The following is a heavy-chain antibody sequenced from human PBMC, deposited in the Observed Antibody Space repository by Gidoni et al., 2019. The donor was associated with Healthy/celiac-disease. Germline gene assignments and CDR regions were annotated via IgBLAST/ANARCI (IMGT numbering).Heavy chain of an antibody. CDR3: AKVKKGVWELGFDY. CDR2: ISGSGGST. CDR1: GFTFSSYA. V-gene: IGHV3-23*01. J-gene: IGHJ4*02. D-gene: IGHD1-26*01. Sequence: EVQLLESGGGLVQPGGSLRLSGAASGFTFSSYAMGGVRQAPGKGLGWVSAISGSGGSTYYADSVKGRFTISRDNSKNTLYLQMNSLRAEDTAVYYCAKVKKGVWELGFDYWGQGTLVTVSS.